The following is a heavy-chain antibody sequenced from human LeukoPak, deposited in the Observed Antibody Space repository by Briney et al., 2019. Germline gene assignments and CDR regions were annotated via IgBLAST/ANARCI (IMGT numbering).Heavy chain of an antibody. CDR1: GYTFTSYA. Sequence: ASVKVSCKASGYTFTSYAMHWVRQAPGQRLEWMGWINAGNGNTKYSQKFQGRVTITRDTSASTAYMELSSLRSEDTAVYYCARDGYCSGGSCYRTPFDYWGQGTLVTVSS. V-gene: IGHV1-3*01. D-gene: IGHD2-15*01. CDR2: INAGNGNT. J-gene: IGHJ4*02. CDR3: ARDGYCSGGSCYRTPFDY.